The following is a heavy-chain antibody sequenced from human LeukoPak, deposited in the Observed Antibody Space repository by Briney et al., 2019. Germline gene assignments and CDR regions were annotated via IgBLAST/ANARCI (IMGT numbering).Heavy chain of an antibody. D-gene: IGHD1-26*01. Sequence: GGSLRLSCAASGFTFSNYNMNWVRHAPGKGLEWVSSITSSSSYIYYADSVKGRFTISSDNAKNSLYLQMNSLRAEDTAVYYCARDPYSGSYSAYYYYYMDVWGKGTTVTVSS. V-gene: IGHV3-21*01. CDR2: ITSSSSYI. CDR1: GFTFSNYN. CDR3: ARDPYSGSYSAYYYYYMDV. J-gene: IGHJ6*03.